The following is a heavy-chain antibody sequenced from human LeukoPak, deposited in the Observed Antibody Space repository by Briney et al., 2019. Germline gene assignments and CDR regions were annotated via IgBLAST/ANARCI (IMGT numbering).Heavy chain of an antibody. D-gene: IGHD5-12*01. CDR2: INGDGGSR. J-gene: IGHJ4*02. V-gene: IGHV3-74*01. CDR3: ARDRLVATPDFDY. CDR1: GFTFSTYW. Sequence: PGGSLRLSCAASGFTFSTYWMHWVRQAPGKGLVWVSRINGDGGSRNYADSVKGRFTISRDNAKNSLYLQMNSLRAEDTAVYYCARDRLVATPDFDYWGQGTLVTVS.